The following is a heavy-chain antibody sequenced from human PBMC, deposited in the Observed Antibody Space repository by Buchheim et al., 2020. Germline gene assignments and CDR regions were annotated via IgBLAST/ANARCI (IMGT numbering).Heavy chain of an antibody. D-gene: IGHD2-21*01. CDR1: GGSVSTTNYY. J-gene: IGHJ5*02. Sequence: QLQLQESGPGLVKPSETLSLTCSVSGGSVSTTNYYWGWIRQPPGKGLEWIGTIYYSGSTYYNPSLQSRVTISVDTSKNQFSLKVTSVTAADTAVYYCARRYCGGGHCKDWFDPWGQGTL. CDR2: IYYSGST. CDR3: ARRYCGGGHCKDWFDP. V-gene: IGHV4-39*01.